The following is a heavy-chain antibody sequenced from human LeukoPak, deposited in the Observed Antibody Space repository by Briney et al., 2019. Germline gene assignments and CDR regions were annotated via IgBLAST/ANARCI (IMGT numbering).Heavy chain of an antibody. CDR3: AKERDIVVVPAAIDY. J-gene: IGHJ4*02. CDR2: ISGSGGST. Sequence: PGGSLRLSCAASGLAFSSYAMSWVRQAPGKGLEWVSAISGSGGSTYYADSVKGRFTISRDNSKNTLYLQMNSLRAEDTAVYYCAKERDIVVVPAAIDYWGQGTLVTVSS. D-gene: IGHD2-2*01. CDR1: GLAFSSYA. V-gene: IGHV3-23*01.